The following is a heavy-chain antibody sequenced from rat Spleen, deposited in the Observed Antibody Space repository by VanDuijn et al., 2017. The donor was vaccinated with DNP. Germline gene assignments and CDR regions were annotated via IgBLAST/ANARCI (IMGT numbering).Heavy chain of an antibody. D-gene: IGHD4-3*01. J-gene: IGHJ1*01. Sequence: EVQLQESGPGLVKPSQSLSLTCSVTAYSITTNYWGWVRKFPGNKMEWVGHITYSGDTSYNPSLRSRISITSDTSKNQFFLHLNSVTTEDTATYYWARQNIVRDWFCDFWGPGTMVTVSS. CDR3: ARQNIVRDWFCDF. V-gene: IGHV3-1*01. CDR1: AYSITTNY. CDR2: ITYSGDT.